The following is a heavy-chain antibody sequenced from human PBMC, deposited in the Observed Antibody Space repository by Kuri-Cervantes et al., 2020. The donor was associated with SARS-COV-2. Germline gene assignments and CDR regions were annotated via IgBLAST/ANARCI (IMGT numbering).Heavy chain of an antibody. CDR3: ARLSNTIEYSSSSELYAFDI. V-gene: IGHV3-7*01. CDR1: GFTFSSYS. CDR2: IKQDGSEK. J-gene: IGHJ3*02. D-gene: IGHD6-6*01. Sequence: GESLKISCAASGFTFSSYSMNWVRQAPGKGLEWVANIKQDGSEKYYVDSVKGRFTISRDNAKNSLYLQMNSLRAEDTAVYYCARLSNTIEYSSSSELYAFDIWGQGTMVTVSS.